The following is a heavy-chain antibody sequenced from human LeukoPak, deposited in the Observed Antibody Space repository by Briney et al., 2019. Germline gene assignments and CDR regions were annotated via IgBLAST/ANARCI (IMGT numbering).Heavy chain of an antibody. CDR1: GFTFSSYA. D-gene: IGHD1-14*01. CDR3: ARNFNHFDY. CDR2: ISYDGRNK. V-gene: IGHV3-30*04. Sequence: GGSLRLSCAASGFTFSSYAMHWVRQAPGKVLEWVAVISYDGRNKYYTDSVKGRFPISRDNSKNTLYLQMNSLRAEDTAVYYCARNFNHFDYWGQGTLVTVSS. J-gene: IGHJ4*02.